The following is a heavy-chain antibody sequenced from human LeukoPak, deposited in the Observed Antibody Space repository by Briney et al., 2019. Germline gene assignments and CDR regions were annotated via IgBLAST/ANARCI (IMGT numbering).Heavy chain of an antibody. V-gene: IGHV3-7*01. CDR1: DFSFSDSW. CDR2: IKYDGREI. D-gene: IGHD4-11*01. CDR3: ARDPYENKDYTNYGAFDI. Sequence: GGSLRLSCIASDFSFSDSWMTWVRKAPGKGLEWVASIKYDGREIQYVDSVKGRFTISRDNAKRSLYLEMTSLRVEDTAVFYCARDPYENKDYTNYGAFDIWGQGTMVTVSS. J-gene: IGHJ3*02.